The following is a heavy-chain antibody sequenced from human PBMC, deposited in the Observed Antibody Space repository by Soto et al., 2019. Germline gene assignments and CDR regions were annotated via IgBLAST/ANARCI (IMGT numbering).Heavy chain of an antibody. V-gene: IGHV3-7*05. CDR3: ARENPEWHYCSGGSCYSSYFDY. CDR2: IKQDGSEK. J-gene: IGHJ4*02. Sequence: EVQLVESGGGLVQPGGSLRLSCAASGFTFSSYWMSWVRQAPGKGLEWVANIKQDGSEKYYVDSVKGRFTISRDNAKNSLYLQMNSLRAEDTAVYYCARENPEWHYCSGGSCYSSYFDYWGQGTLVTVSS. CDR1: GFTFSSYW. D-gene: IGHD2-15*01.